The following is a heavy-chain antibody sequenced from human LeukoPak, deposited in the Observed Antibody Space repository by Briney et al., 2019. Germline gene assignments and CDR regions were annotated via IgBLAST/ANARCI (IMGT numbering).Heavy chain of an antibody. D-gene: IGHD1-26*01. J-gene: IGHJ6*03. V-gene: IGHV4-38-2*02. CDR2: IYHSGST. Sequence: PSETLSLTCTVSGYSISSGYYWGWIRQPPGKGLEWIGSIYHSGSTYYNPSLKSRVTISVDTSKNQFSLKLSSVTAADTAVYYCASVTRGSYYYYYYMDVWGKGTTVTVSS. CDR1: GYSISSGYY. CDR3: ASVTRGSYYYYYYMDV.